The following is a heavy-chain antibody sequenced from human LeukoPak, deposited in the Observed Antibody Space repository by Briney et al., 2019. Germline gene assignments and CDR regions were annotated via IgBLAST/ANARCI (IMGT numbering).Heavy chain of an antibody. D-gene: IGHD5-12*01. CDR2: ISSSSSYI. Sequence: GGSLRLSCAASGFTFSSYSMTWVRQAPGKGLEWVSSISSSSSYIYYADSVKRRFTISSDNAKNSLYLQMNSLRAEDTAVYYCAREEYSDYDYAPFWFDPWGQGTLVTVSS. V-gene: IGHV3-21*01. CDR3: AREEYSDYDYAPFWFDP. J-gene: IGHJ5*02. CDR1: GFTFSSYS.